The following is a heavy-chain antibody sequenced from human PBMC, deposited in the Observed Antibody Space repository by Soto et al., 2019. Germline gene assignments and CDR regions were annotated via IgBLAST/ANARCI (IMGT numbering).Heavy chain of an antibody. V-gene: IGHV4-59*01. CDR1: GGSISSYY. J-gene: IGHJ6*02. CDR3: ASGGYCSGGSCYPVSTGYGTDV. D-gene: IGHD2-15*01. CDR2: IYYSGST. Sequence: SETLSLTCTVSGGSISSYYWSWIRQPPGEGLEWIGYIYYSGSTNYNPSLKSRVTISVDTSKNQFSLKLSSVTAADTAVYHCASGGYCSGGSCYPVSTGYGTDVWGQGTTVTVYS.